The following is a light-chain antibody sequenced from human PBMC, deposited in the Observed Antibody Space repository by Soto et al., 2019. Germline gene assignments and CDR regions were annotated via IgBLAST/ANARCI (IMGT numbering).Light chain of an antibody. V-gene: IGKV1-8*01. J-gene: IGKJ4*01. CDR2: SAS. CDR3: QQYYTYPLT. Sequence: AIRMTQSPSSLSASTGDRVTITCRARQDISSSLAWYQQKPGQAPRLLIYSASTLQSGVPSRFSGSGSETDFTLTISCLQSEDFAAYYCQQYYTYPLTFGGGTKVEIK. CDR1: QDISSS.